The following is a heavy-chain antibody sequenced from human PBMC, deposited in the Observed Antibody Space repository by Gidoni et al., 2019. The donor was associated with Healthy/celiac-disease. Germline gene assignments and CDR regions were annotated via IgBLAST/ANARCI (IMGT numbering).Heavy chain of an antibody. Sequence: QVQLVESGGGVVQPGRSLRLSCAASGFTFRSYGVHWVRQAPGQGKGLEWVEVIWYDGSNKYYADSVKGRFTISRDNAKNTLYLQMNSLRAEDTAVYYCARDFHRSTGFRELLYFPYYYYGMDVWGQGTTVTISS. D-gene: IGHD3-10*01. CDR3: ARDFHRSTGFRELLYFPYYYYGMDV. J-gene: IGHJ6*02. CDR2: IWYDGSNK. CDR1: GFTFRSYG. V-gene: IGHV3-33*01.